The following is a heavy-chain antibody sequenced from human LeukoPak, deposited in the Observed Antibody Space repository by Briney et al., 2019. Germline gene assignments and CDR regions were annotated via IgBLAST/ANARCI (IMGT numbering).Heavy chain of an antibody. CDR2: ISSSSSYI. CDR3: ARALVYYDSSGYYY. Sequence: PGGSLRLSCAASGFTFSSYSMNWVRQAPGKGLEWVSSISSSSSYIYYADSVKGRFTISRDNAKNSLYLQMNSLRAEDTAVYYCARALVYYDSSGYYYWGQGTLVTVSS. J-gene: IGHJ4*02. V-gene: IGHV3-21*01. D-gene: IGHD3-22*01. CDR1: GFTFSSYS.